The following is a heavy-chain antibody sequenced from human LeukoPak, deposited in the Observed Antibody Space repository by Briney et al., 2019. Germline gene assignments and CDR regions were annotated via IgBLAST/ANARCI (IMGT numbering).Heavy chain of an antibody. CDR3: ATRDVYNSFDY. CDR1: GFTVSSNS. V-gene: IGHV3-53*01. Sequence: PGGSLRLSSAASGFTVSSNSMTWVRQAPGKGLEWVSVIYSGGSTYYADSVKGRFTISRDNSKNTLYLQMNSLRAEDTAVYYCATRDVYNSFDYWGQGTLVTVSS. CDR2: IYSGGST. J-gene: IGHJ4*02. D-gene: IGHD5-24*01.